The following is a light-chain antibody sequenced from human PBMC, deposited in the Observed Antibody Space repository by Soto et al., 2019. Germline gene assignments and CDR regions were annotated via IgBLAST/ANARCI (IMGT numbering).Light chain of an antibody. CDR2: AAS. V-gene: IGKV1-8*01. J-gene: IGKJ1*01. Sequence: AIRMTQSPSPFSASTGDRVTITCRASQGISSYLAWYQQKPGKAPKLLIYAASTLQSGVPSRFSGSGSGTDFTLTISCLQSEDFATYYCQQYYSYTRTFGQGTKVEIK. CDR1: QGISSY. CDR3: QQYYSYTRT.